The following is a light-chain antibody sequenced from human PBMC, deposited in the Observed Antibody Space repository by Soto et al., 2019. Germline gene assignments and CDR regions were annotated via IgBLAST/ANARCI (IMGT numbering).Light chain of an antibody. CDR3: SSYTDRKHLV. V-gene: IGLV2-8*01. CDR1: SSDIGGYNS. CDR2: DVT. J-gene: IGLJ1*01. Sequence: QSALTQSPSASGSPGQSVTISCTGTSSDIGGYNSVSWYQQYPGKAPKVMIYDVTKRPSGVPDRFSGSKSGNTASLTVSALQAEDEADYYCSSYTDRKHLVFGTGTKLTVL.